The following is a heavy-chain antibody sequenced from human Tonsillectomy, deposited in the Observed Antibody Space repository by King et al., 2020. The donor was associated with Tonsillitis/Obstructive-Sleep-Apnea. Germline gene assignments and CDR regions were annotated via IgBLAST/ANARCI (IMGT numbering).Heavy chain of an antibody. J-gene: IGHJ4*02. CDR1: GGSISSSSYY. Sequence: LQLQESGTGLVKPSETLSLTCTVSGGSISSSSYYWGWIRQPPGKGLEWIGSIYYSGSTYYNPSLKSRVTISVDTSKNQFSLKLSSVTAADTAVYYCAKRMRANWGMAVQEDYWGQGTLVTVSS. CDR3: AKRMRANWGMAVQEDY. CDR2: IYYSGST. D-gene: IGHD7-27*01. V-gene: IGHV4-39*01.